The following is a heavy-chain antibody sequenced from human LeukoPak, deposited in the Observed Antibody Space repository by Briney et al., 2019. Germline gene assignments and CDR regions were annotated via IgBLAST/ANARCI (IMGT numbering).Heavy chain of an antibody. Sequence: GGSLRLSCAASGFTFSSYGMNWVRQAPGKGLEWVSGINWNGGSTGYADSVKGRFTISRDNAKNSLYLQMNSLRAEDTALYYCARSAAAGTRYYYYYMDVWGKGTTVTVSS. D-gene: IGHD6-13*01. J-gene: IGHJ6*03. CDR2: INWNGGST. V-gene: IGHV3-20*04. CDR1: GFTFSSYG. CDR3: ARSAAAGTRYYYYYMDV.